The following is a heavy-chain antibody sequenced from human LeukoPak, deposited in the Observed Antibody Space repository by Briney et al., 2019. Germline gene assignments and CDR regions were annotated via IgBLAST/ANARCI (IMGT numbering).Heavy chain of an antibody. CDR3: AKLSSNYDFWSGYYGGY. CDR2: IRYDGSNK. J-gene: IGHJ4*02. V-gene: IGHV3-30*02. CDR1: GFTFSSYD. D-gene: IGHD3-3*01. Sequence: GGSLRLSCAASGFTFSSYDMHWVRQAPGKGLEWVAFIRYDGSNKYYADSVKGRFTISRDNSKNTLYLQMNSLRAEGTAVYYCAKLSSNYDFWSGYYGGYWGQGTLVTVSS.